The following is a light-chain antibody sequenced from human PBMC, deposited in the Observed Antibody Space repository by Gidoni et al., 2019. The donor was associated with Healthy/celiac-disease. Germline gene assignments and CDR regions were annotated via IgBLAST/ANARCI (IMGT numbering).Light chain of an antibody. CDR1: QSVSSSY. V-gene: IGKV3-20*01. Sequence: VLTQSPGTLSLSPGERATLSCRASQSVSSSYLAWYQQKPGQAPRLLSYGASSRATGIPDRFSGSGSGTDFTLTISRLEPEDFAVYYCQQYGSSPGTFGQGTKVEIK. CDR2: GAS. CDR3: QQYGSSPGT. J-gene: IGKJ1*01.